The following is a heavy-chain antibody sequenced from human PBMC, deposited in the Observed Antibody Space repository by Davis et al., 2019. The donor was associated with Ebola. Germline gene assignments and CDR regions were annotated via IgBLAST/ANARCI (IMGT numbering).Heavy chain of an antibody. CDR3: ARHLDSSGYYYVRYFDY. Sequence: ASVKVSCKASGYTFTTYGISWVRQAPGQGLEWMGWISTYNGNTNYAQKVQGRVTMTTDTSTSTAYMELRSLRSDDTAVYFCARHLDSSGYYYVRYFDYWGQGTLLTVSS. D-gene: IGHD3-22*01. J-gene: IGHJ4*02. V-gene: IGHV1-18*01. CDR1: GYTFTTYG. CDR2: ISTYNGNT.